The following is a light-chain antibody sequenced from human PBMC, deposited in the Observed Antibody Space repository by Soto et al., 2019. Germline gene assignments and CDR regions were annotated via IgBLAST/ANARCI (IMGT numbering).Light chain of an antibody. J-gene: IGKJ1*01. CDR2: GAS. CDR3: QQYGSSPGT. V-gene: IGKV3-20*01. CDR1: QSVSSN. Sequence: EIVWTQFPGTLSLSPGERATLSCRASQSVSSNLAWYQQKPGQAPRLLIYGASSRATGIPNRFSGSGSGTDFTLTISRLEPEDFAVYYCQQYGSSPGTFGQGTKVDI.